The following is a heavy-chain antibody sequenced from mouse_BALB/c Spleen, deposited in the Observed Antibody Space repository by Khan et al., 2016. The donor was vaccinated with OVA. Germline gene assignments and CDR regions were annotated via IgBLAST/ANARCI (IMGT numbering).Heavy chain of an antibody. CDR2: INPRSGYT. CDR3: ARRTTGYTMDY. D-gene: IGHD2-14*01. CDR1: GYTFTSNT. V-gene: IGHV1-4*01. Sequence: VQLQQSGAELARPGASVRMSCKASGYTFTSNTMHWVKQRPGQSLEWIGYINPRSGYTNYNQNFKDKATLTADKSSSTAYMQLSSLTSEDSAVYYCARRTTGYTMDYWGQGTSVTVSS. J-gene: IGHJ4*01.